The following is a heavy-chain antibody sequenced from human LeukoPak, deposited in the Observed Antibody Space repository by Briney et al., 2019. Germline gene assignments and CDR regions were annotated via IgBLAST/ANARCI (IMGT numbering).Heavy chain of an antibody. CDR2: TSYDGSNK. J-gene: IGHJ4*02. CDR1: GFTFSSYA. V-gene: IGHV3-30-3*01. D-gene: IGHD2-2*01. Sequence: HAGGSLRLSCAASGFTFSSYAMHWVRQAPGKGLEWVAVTSYDGSNKYYTDSVKGRFTISRDNSKTTLYLQMNSLRAEDTAVYYCAKDVPTAYFDYWGQGTLVTVSS. CDR3: AKDVPTAYFDY.